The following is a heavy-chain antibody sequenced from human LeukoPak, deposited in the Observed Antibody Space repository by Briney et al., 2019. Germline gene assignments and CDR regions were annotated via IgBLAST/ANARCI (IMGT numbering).Heavy chain of an antibody. J-gene: IGHJ4*02. D-gene: IGHD5-18*01. CDR2: IYYSGST. CDR3: ARADGYSYGRFDY. V-gene: IGHV4-59*01. Sequence: KSSETLSLTCTVSGGSISGYYWSWIRQPPGKGLEWIGYIYYSGSTNYNPSLKSRVTISVDTSKNQFSLRLRSVTAADTAVYYCARADGYSYGRFDYWGPGTLVTVSS. CDR1: GGSISGYY.